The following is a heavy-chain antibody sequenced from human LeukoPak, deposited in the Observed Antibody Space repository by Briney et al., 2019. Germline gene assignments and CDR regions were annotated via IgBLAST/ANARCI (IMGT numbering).Heavy chain of an antibody. CDR3: ATLHVLEMATIGAFDI. J-gene: IGHJ3*02. CDR1: GFTFSSYA. V-gene: IGHV3-23*01. D-gene: IGHD5-24*01. Sequence: QSGGSLRLSCAASGFTFSSYAMSWVRQAPGKGLEWVSAISGSGGSTYYADSVKGRFAISRDNSKNTLYLQMNSLRAEDTAVYYCATLHVLEMATIGAFDIWGQGTMVTVSS. CDR2: ISGSGGST.